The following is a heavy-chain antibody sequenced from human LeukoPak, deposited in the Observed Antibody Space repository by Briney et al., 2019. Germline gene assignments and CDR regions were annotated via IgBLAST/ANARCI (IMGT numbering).Heavy chain of an antibody. CDR1: GGSTSSYY. CDR3: ARDLDDYGRGSYFDY. CDR2: IYYSGST. V-gene: IGHV4-59*01. Sequence: SETLSLTCTVSGGSTSSYYWSWIRQPPGKGLEWIGYIYYSGSTNYNPSLKSRVTISVDTSKNQFSPKLSSVTAADTAVYYCARDLDDYGRGSYFDYWGQGTLVTVSS. D-gene: IGHD3-16*01. J-gene: IGHJ4*02.